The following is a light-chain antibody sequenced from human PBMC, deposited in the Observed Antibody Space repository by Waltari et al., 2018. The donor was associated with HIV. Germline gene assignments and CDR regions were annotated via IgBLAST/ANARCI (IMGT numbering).Light chain of an antibody. CDR3: QHFGSSRT. Sequence: EIVLTQSPGALSLSPGERATLSCRASQTIGSIYLAWYQQKPGQAPRLLIFGASTRATGIPDRFSGSGAGTDFTLTISRLEPEDFAVYYCQHFGSSRTFGQGTKVEIK. CDR1: QTIGSIY. J-gene: IGKJ1*01. CDR2: GAS. V-gene: IGKV3-20*01.